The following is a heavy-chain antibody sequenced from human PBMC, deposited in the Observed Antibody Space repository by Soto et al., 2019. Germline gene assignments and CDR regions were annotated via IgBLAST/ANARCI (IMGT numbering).Heavy chain of an antibody. V-gene: IGHV4-39*01. CDR3: VSQRTSVLTQAYFDY. D-gene: IGHD2-8*01. Sequence: PSETLSLTCTASGGSVSNSNYYWGWIRQSPGKGLEWIGSVYYRGRSYSKSSVKSRVTISVDTSKNQFSLNLNSVTASDTAVYYCVSQRTSVLTQAYFDYWGPGALVTVS. CDR2: VYYRGRS. J-gene: IGHJ4*02. CDR1: GGSVSNSNYY.